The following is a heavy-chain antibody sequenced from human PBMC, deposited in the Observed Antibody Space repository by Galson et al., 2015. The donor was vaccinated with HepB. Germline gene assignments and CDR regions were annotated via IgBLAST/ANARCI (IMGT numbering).Heavy chain of an antibody. J-gene: IGHJ4*02. Sequence: SLRLSCAASGFTFSSHWMSWVRQAPGKGLEWVANIKQDGSEKYYVDSVKGRFTISRDNSKNTLYLQMNSLRAEDTAVYYCASPYSSDDYWGQGTLVTVSS. V-gene: IGHV3-7*01. CDR1: GFTFSSHW. CDR3: ASPYSSDDY. CDR2: IKQDGSEK. D-gene: IGHD6-25*01.